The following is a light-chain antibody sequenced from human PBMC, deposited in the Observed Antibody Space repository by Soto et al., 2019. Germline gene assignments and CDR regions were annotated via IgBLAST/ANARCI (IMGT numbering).Light chain of an antibody. CDR3: CSYSSTRTLEDV. J-gene: IGLJ2*01. CDR1: SSNIGSYNY. Sequence: QSALTQPASVSGSPGQSVTISCTGSSSNIGSYNYVSWYQHHPGKAPKLLIYDVSNRPSGVSNRFSGSKSGKTASLTISGLQAEDEADYYCCSYSSTRTLEDVFGGGTKVTVL. CDR2: DVS. V-gene: IGLV2-14*03.